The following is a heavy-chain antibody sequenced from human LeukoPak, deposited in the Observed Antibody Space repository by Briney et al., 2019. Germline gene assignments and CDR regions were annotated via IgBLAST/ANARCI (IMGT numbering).Heavy chain of an antibody. CDR2: IIPIFGTA. D-gene: IGHD4-11*01. CDR3: AVYSNPRYNWFDP. J-gene: IGHJ5*02. CDR1: GGTFSSYA. Sequence: GASVKVSCKASGGTFSSYAISWVRLAPGQGLEWMGGIIPIFGTANYAQKFQGRVTITTDESTSTAYMELSSLRSEDTAVYYCAVYSNPRYNWFDPWGQGTLVTVSS. V-gene: IGHV1-69*05.